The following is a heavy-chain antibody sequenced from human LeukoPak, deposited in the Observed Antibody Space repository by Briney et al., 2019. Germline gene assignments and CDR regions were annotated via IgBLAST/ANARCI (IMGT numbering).Heavy chain of an antibody. CDR2: INHSGST. V-gene: IGHV4-34*01. CDR1: GGSISSYY. D-gene: IGHD3-10*01. J-gene: IGHJ6*02. CDR3: ARGRLLWADGMDV. Sequence: PSETLSLTCTVSGGSISSYYWSWIRQPPGKGLEWIGEINHSGSTNYNPSLKSRVTISVDTSKNQFSLKLSSVTAADTAVFYCARGRLLWADGMDVWGQGTTVTVSS.